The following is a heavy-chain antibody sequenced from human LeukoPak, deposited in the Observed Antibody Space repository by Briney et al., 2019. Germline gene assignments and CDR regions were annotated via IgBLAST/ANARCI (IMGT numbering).Heavy chain of an antibody. Sequence: GGTLRLSCAGSGFSFSTYGMTWVRQAPGKGLEWVGFIRSKAYGGTTEYAASVKGRFTISRDDSKTIAYLQMNSLKTEDTAVYYCTSSYYYDSSGYRYWGQGTLVTVSS. CDR1: GFSFSTYG. CDR2: IRSKAYGGTT. J-gene: IGHJ4*02. D-gene: IGHD3-22*01. CDR3: TSSYYYDSSGYRY. V-gene: IGHV3-49*04.